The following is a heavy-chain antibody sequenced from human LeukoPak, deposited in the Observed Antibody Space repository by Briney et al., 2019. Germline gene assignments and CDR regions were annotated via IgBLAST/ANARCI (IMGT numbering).Heavy chain of an antibody. CDR2: IWYDGSNK. CDR1: GFTFSSYW. Sequence: GGSLRLSCAASGFTFSSYWMSWVCQAPGKGLEWVAVIWYDGSNKYYADSVKGRFTISRDNSKNTLYLQMNSLRAEDTAVYYCARARVSDCSSTSCYAAYYYYYGMDVWGQGTTVTVSS. D-gene: IGHD2-2*01. CDR3: ARARVSDCSSTSCYAAYYYYYGMDV. J-gene: IGHJ6*02. V-gene: IGHV3-33*08.